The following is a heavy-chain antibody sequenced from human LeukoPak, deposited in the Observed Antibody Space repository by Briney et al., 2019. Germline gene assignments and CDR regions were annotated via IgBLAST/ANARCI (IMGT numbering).Heavy chain of an antibody. CDR3: ASGGNYYDSSGYYFEEYYFDY. CDR2: ISSSSSYI. CDR1: GFTFSSYS. Sequence: PGGSLRLSCVASGFTFSSYSMNWVRQAPGKGLEWVSSISSSSSYIYYADSVKGRFTISRDNAKNSLYLQMNSLRAEDTAVYYCASGGNYYDSSGYYFEEYYFDYWGQGTLVTVSS. J-gene: IGHJ4*02. V-gene: IGHV3-21*01. D-gene: IGHD3-22*01.